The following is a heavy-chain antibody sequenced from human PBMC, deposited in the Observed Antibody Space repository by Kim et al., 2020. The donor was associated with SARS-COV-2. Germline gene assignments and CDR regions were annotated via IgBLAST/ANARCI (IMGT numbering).Heavy chain of an antibody. D-gene: IGHD6-6*01. V-gene: IGHV3-9*01. CDR1: GFTFDDYA. CDR3: AKVGSSSPHYYYYYMDV. CDR2: ISWNSGSI. Sequence: GGSLRLSCAASGFTFDDYAMHWVRQAPGKGLEWVSGISWNSGSIGYADSVKGRFTISRDNAKNSLYLQMNSLRAEDTALYYCAKVGSSSPHYYYYYMDVWGKGTTVTVSS. J-gene: IGHJ6*03.